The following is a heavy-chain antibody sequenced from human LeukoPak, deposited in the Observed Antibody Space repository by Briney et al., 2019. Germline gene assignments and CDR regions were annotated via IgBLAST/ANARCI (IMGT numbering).Heavy chain of an antibody. J-gene: IGHJ4*02. CDR1: GYTFSDFS. D-gene: IGHD3-22*01. V-gene: IGHV3-21*01. CDR2: ISVRSNYR. Sequence: GGSLRLSCAASGYTFSDFSVNWVRQAPGKGLEWVSSISVRSNYRYYADSVRGRFTISRDDARDTLFLQMNSLRAEDTAVYFCVRLRRNSDRSGYYYYYDYWGQGTLVTVSS. CDR3: VRLRRNSDRSGYYYYYDY.